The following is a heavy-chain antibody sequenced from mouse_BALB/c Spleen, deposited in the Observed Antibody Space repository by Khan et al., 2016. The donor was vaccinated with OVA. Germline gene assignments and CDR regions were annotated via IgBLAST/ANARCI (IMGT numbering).Heavy chain of an antibody. CDR3: TGSGYSAWFAY. CDR1: GFNIKDYY. Sequence: VQLQQSGAELVRPGALVKLSCKASGFNIKDYYMHWVKQRPEQGLEWIGWIDPENGETVYDPKFQGKASITANTSSNTAYLQLSSLKSEDNAVYDFTGSGYSAWFAYWGQGTPVTVSA. V-gene: IGHV14-1*02. CDR2: IDPENGET. J-gene: IGHJ3*01.